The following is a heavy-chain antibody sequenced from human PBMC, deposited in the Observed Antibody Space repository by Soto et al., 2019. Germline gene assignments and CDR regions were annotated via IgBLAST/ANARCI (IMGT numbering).Heavy chain of an antibody. CDR1: GYTFTSYA. V-gene: IGHV1-3*01. CDR3: ARSFIAAADFDY. CDR2: INAGNGNT. Sequence: ASVKVSCKASGYTFTSYAMHWVRQAPGQRLEWMGWINAGNGNTKYSQKFQGRVTITRDTSASTAYMELSRLRSDDTAVYYCARSFIAAADFDYWGQGTLVTVSS. D-gene: IGHD6-13*01. J-gene: IGHJ4*02.